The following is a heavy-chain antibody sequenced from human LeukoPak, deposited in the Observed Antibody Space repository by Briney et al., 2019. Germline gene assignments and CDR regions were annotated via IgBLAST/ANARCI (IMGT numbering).Heavy chain of an antibody. V-gene: IGHV3-66*01. CDR2: IYSGGST. D-gene: IGHD3-22*01. J-gene: IGHJ4*02. Sequence: GGSLRLSCAASGFTFSTYAMSWVRQAPGKGLEWVSVIYSGGSTYYADSVKGRFTISRDNSKNTLYLQMNSLRAEDTAVYYCARPSYDSSGSIDYWGQGTLVTVSS. CDR1: GFTFSTYA. CDR3: ARPSYDSSGSIDY.